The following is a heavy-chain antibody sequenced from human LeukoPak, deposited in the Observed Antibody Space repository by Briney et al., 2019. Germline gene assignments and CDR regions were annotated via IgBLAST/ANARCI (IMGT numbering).Heavy chain of an antibody. CDR2: INQDGSKK. D-gene: IGHD2-21*01. CDR1: RFTFSNYW. Sequence: GGSLRLSCVASRFTFSNYWMSWVRQAPGKGLEWVANINQDGSKKRYADFMKGRFTISRDNAKESLYLQLSSLRAEDTAVYYFATWGPYCVCHHSPALDSWPPGTRVTVSS. J-gene: IGHJ4*02. CDR3: ATWGPYCVCHHSPALDS. V-gene: IGHV3-7*01.